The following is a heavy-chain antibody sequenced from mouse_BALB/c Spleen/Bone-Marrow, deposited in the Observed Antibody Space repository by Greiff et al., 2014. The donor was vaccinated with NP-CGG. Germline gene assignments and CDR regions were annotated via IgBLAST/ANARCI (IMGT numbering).Heavy chain of an antibody. V-gene: IGHV2-9*02. D-gene: IGHD1-2*01. CDR1: GFSLTSYG. Sequence: VMLVESGPGLVAPSQSLSISCTVSGFSLTSYGVHWVRQPPGKGLEWLGVIWADGSTNYNSALTSRLSISKDNSKSQVFLKMNSLQTDDTAMYYCARITTATGAMGYWGQGTSVTVSS. J-gene: IGHJ4*01. CDR3: ARITTATGAMGY. CDR2: IWADGST.